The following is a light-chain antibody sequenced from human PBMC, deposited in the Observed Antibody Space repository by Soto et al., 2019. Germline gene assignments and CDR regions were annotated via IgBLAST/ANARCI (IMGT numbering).Light chain of an antibody. CDR3: QQYYNWPRT. CDR2: GAS. V-gene: IGKV3-15*01. J-gene: IGKJ1*01. CDR1: QSVTSN. Sequence: ESVMTQSSTTLSVSPGERATLSCRASQSVTSNLAWYQQKPGQAPRLLIYGASTRAAGIPARFSGSGSGTEFTLTISSLQSEDFAVYYCQQYYNWPRTFGQGTKVDI.